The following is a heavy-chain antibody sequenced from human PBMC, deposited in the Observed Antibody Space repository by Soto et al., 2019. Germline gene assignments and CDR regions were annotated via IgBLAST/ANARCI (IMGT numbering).Heavy chain of an antibody. CDR3: ARGKGIAVALYYYGMDV. CDR1: GGTFSSYA. D-gene: IGHD6-19*01. J-gene: IGHJ6*02. V-gene: IGHV1-69*06. Sequence: SVKVSCKASGGTFSSYAISWVRQAPGQGLEWMGGIIPIFGTANYAQKFQGRVTITADKSTSTAYMELSSLRSEDTAVYYCARGKGIAVALYYYGMDVWGQGTTVTVSS. CDR2: IIPIFGTA.